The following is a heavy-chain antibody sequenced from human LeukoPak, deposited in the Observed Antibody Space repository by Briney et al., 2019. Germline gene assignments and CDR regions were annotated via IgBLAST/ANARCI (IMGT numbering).Heavy chain of an antibody. J-gene: IGHJ4*02. D-gene: IGHD3-10*01. V-gene: IGHV4-39*01. CDR2: IYYSGST. CDR1: GGSISSSSYY. Sequence: PSETLSLTCTVSGGSISSSSYYWGWIRQPPGKGLEWIGSIYYSGSTYYNPSLKSRVTISVDTSKNQFSLKLSSVTAADTAVYYCARLQLLWFGELASFDYWGQGTLVTVSS. CDR3: ARLQLLWFGELASFDY.